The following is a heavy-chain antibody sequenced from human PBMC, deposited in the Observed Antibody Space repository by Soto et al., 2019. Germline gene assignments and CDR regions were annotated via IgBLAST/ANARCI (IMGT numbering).Heavy chain of an antibody. CDR1: GYTFTSYG. V-gene: IGHV1-18*01. CDR2: ISAYNGNT. J-gene: IGHJ5*02. Sequence: QVQLVQSGAEVKKPGASVKVSCKASGYTFTSYGISWVRQAPGQGLEWMGWISAYNGNTNYAQKLQGRVTMTTDTSTSTAYRELRSLRSDDTAVYYCARERREEQPSGGFGWFDPWGQGTLVTVSS. CDR3: ARERREEQPSGGFGWFDP. D-gene: IGHD3-10*01.